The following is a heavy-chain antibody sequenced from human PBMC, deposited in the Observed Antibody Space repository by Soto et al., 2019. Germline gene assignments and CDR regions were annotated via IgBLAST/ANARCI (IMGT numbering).Heavy chain of an antibody. Sequence: VKVSCKASGGTFSSYAISWVRQAPGQGLEWMGGIIPIFGTANYARKFQGRVTITADKSTGTAYMELSSLRSEDTAVYYCVLSSRSSGWLVCDYWGQGTLVTVSS. CDR2: IIPIFGTA. D-gene: IGHD6-19*01. V-gene: IGHV1-69*06. CDR1: GGTFSSYA. CDR3: VLSSRSSGWLVCDY. J-gene: IGHJ4*02.